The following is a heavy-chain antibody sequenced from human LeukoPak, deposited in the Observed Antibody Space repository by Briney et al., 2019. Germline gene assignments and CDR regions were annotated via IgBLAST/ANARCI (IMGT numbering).Heavy chain of an antibody. CDR3: ARGSGYYDSSGYDYFDY. Sequence: PGGSLRLSCAASGFTFSSYSMNWVRQAPGKGLEWVSYISSSSSTIYYADSVKGRFTISRDNAKNSLYLQMNSLRAEDTAVYYCARGSGYYDSSGYDYFDYWGQGTLVTVSS. V-gene: IGHV3-48*01. J-gene: IGHJ4*02. CDR2: ISSSSSTI. D-gene: IGHD3-22*01. CDR1: GFTFSSYS.